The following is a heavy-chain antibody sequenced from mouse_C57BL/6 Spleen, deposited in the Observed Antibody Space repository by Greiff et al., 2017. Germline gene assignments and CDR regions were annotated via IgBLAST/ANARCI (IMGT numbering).Heavy chain of an antibody. V-gene: IGHV1-55*01. J-gene: IGHJ4*01. CDR1: GYTFTSYW. D-gene: IGHD2-1*01. Sequence: QVQLQQPGAELVKPGASVKMSCKASGYTFTSYWITWVKQRPGQGLEWIGDIYPGSGSTNHNEKFKSKATLTVDTSSSTAYMQLSSLTSEDSAVYYCARRGGNYDYYAMDYWGQGTSVTVSS. CDR2: IYPGSGST. CDR3: ARRGGNYDYYAMDY.